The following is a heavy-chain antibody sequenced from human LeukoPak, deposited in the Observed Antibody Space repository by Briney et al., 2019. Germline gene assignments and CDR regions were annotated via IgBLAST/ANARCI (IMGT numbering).Heavy chain of an antibody. V-gene: IGHV1-2*02. Sequence: GASVKVSCKASGYTFRDYFMHWVRQAPGQGLEWMGWINPNDGGTHFARKFQDRVTMTRDTSTPTAYMEVSSLISDDTAVYYCARDGXTXTKNAFDIWGQGTMVTVSS. CDR3: ARDGXTXTKNAFDI. CDR2: INPNDGGT. D-gene: IGHD4-17*01. CDR1: GYTFRDYF. J-gene: IGHJ3*02.